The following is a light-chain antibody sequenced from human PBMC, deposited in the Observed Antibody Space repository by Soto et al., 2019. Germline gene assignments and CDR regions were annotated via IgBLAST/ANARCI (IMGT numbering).Light chain of an antibody. Sequence: IEVTQSPSSLAASLGDRSTITCMASQTIGTYVNWYRQKSGAAPELLIYDASTLQSGVTSRFRGGASGTDFTLTISSLQLDDFATYYCQQSYNTPLTFGQGTKVEIK. CDR1: QTIGTY. CDR2: DAS. J-gene: IGKJ1*01. V-gene: IGKV1-39*01. CDR3: QQSYNTPLT.